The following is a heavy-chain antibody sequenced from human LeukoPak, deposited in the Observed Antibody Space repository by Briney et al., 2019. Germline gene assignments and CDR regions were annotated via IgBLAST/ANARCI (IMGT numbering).Heavy chain of an antibody. CDR3: ARLYYDSSRYPNWFDP. CDR1: GDSISSYY. J-gene: IGHJ5*02. Sequence: PSETLSLTCTVSGDSISSYYWSWVRQPPGKGLEWMGYIYYRWSTNYNPSIKSRVTISVDMSKIQFSLKLSSVTAADTAVYYCARLYYDSSRYPNWFDPWGQGTLVTVSS. CDR2: IYYRWST. D-gene: IGHD3-22*01. V-gene: IGHV4-59*08.